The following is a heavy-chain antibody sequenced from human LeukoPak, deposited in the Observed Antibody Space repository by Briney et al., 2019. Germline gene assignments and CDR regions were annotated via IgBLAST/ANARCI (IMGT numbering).Heavy chain of an antibody. CDR2: IHPRSGET. J-gene: IGHJ4*02. CDR1: GYTFTTYY. V-gene: IGHV1-2*02. Sequence: ASVKVSCKASGYTFTTYYIHWVRQAPGQGLEWMGWIHPRSGETNYAYKFRGRVTMTRDTSISTAYMDLGSLGSDDTAVYYCARDGEYGTGSYYRGCFDYWGQGILVTVSS. CDR3: ARDGEYGTGSYYRGCFDY. D-gene: IGHD3-10*01.